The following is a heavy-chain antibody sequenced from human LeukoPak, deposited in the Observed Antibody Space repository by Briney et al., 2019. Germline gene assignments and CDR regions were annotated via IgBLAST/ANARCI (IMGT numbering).Heavy chain of an antibody. CDR1: GFTFSSYE. V-gene: IGHV3-48*03. J-gene: IGHJ4*02. CDR2: ISSSGSTI. Sequence: PPGGSLRLSCAASGFTFSSYEMNWVRQAPGKGLEWVSYISSSGSTIYYADSVKGRFTISRDNAKNSLYLQMNSLRAEDTAVYYCARVDGYLDWAPFDYWGQGTLVTVSS. CDR3: ARVDGYLDWAPFDY. D-gene: IGHD3/OR15-3a*01.